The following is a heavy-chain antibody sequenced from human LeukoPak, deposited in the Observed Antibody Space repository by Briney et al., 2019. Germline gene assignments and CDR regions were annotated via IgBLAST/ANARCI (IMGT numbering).Heavy chain of an antibody. V-gene: IGHV1-18*01. J-gene: IGHJ4*02. CDR2: ISAYNGNT. Sequence: GSVKVSCKASGYTFTSYGISWVRQAPGQGLEGMGWISAYNGNTNYAQKLQGRVTMTTDPSTTTAYMELRSLRSDDTAVYYCARGGIAAAGSTFDYWGQGTLVTVSS. CDR3: ARGGIAAAGSTFDY. CDR1: GYTFTSYG. D-gene: IGHD6-13*01.